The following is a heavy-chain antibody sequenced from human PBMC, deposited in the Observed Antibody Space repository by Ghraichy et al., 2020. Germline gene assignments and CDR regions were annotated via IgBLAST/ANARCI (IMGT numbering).Heavy chain of an antibody. CDR3: ARDRGLPTIFGVGGA. Sequence: GSLRLSCVVSGFIFSNFWMSWVRQAPGKGLEWVATIKRDGSQKYYVDAVKGRFTISRDNTKSSVFLQMSGLRAEDTAVYYCARDRGLPTIFGVGGALGQGTLVTVSS. CDR2: IKRDGSQK. D-gene: IGHD3-3*01. J-gene: IGHJ5*02. V-gene: IGHV3-7*03. CDR1: GFIFSNFW.